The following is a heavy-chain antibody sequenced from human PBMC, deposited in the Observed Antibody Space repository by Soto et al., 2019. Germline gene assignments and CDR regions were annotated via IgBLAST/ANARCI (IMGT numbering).Heavy chain of an antibody. CDR2: IIPIFGTA. Sequence: GASVKVSCKASGGTFSSYAISWVRQAPGQGLEWMGGIIPIFGTANYAQKFQGRVTITADKSTSTAYMELSSLRSEDTAVYYCAREFKGVRGIAARQGYYYYGMDVWGQGTTVTVSS. CDR1: GGTFSSYA. D-gene: IGHD6-6*01. CDR3: AREFKGVRGIAARQGYYYYGMDV. V-gene: IGHV1-69*06. J-gene: IGHJ6*02.